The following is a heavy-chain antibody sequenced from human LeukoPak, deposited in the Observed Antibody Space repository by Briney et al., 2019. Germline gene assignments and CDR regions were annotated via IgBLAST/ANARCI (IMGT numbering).Heavy chain of an antibody. J-gene: IGHJ4*02. D-gene: IGHD2-15*01. CDR3: AKDPYCSGGSCYGWGY. CDR2: ISGSGGST. V-gene: IGHV3-23*01. CDR1: GFTFSSYA. Sequence: GGSLRLSCAASGFTFSSYAMSWVRQAPGKGLEWVSAISGSGGSTYYADSVKGRFTISRDNSKNTLYLQMNSLRAEDTAVYYCAKDPYCSGGSCYGWGYWGQGTLVTVSS.